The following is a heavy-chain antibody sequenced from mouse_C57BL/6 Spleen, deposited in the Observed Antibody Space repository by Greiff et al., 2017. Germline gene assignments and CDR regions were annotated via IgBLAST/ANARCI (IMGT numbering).Heavy chain of an antibody. V-gene: IGHV1-53*01. D-gene: IGHD3-2*02. CDR2: INPSNGGT. CDR3: ARASSGYAMDY. Sequence: VHLQQPGTELVKPGASVKLSCKASGYTFTSYWMHWVQQRPGQGLEWIGNINPSNGGTNYNEKFKSKATLTVDKSSSTAYMQLSSLTSEDSAVYYCARASSGYAMDYWGQGTSVTVSS. CDR1: GYTFTSYW. J-gene: IGHJ4*01.